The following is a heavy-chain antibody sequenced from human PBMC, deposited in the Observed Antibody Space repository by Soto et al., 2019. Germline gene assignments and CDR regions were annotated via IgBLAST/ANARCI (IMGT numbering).Heavy chain of an antibody. CDR3: ARHRGSGGSPTPLDY. V-gene: IGHV3-23*01. D-gene: IGHD2-15*01. CDR2: ISGSGANT. Sequence: PGGSLRLSCAASGFTFSSSAMNWVRQAPGKGLEWVSVISGSGANTYYADSVKGRFTTSRDNSKNTLYLQMNSLRAEDTAVYYCARHRGSGGSPTPLDYWGQGTLVTVSS. CDR1: GFTFSSSA. J-gene: IGHJ4*02.